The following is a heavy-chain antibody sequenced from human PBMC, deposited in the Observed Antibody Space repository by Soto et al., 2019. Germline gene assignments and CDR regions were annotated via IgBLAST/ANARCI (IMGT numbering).Heavy chain of an antibody. Sequence: SETLSLTCTVSGGSISSGGYYWSWIRQHPGKGLEWIGYIYYSGSTYYNPSLKSRVTISVDTSKNQFSLKLSSVTAADTAVYYCARGGLYSGSYRFDYWGQGTLVTVSS. CDR3: ARGGLYSGSYRFDY. CDR1: GGSISSGGYY. J-gene: IGHJ4*02. CDR2: IYYSGST. V-gene: IGHV4-31*03. D-gene: IGHD1-26*01.